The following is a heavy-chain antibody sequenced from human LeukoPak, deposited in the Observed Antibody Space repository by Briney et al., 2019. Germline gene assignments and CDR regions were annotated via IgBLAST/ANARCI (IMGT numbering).Heavy chain of an antibody. Sequence: SETLSLTCTVSGGSISSYYWSWIRQPPGKGLEWIGYIYYSGSTNYNPSLKSRVTISIDTSRNQFSLRLSSVTAADTAVYYCARDLAHPYSSGWYRFDYWGQGTLVTVSS. CDR1: GGSISSYY. D-gene: IGHD6-19*01. CDR2: IYYSGST. J-gene: IGHJ4*02. V-gene: IGHV4-59*01. CDR3: ARDLAHPYSSGWYRFDY.